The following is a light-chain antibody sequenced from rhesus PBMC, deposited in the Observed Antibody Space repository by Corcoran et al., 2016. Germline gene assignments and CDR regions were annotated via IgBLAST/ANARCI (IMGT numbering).Light chain of an antibody. CDR3: CSYTTSSTFI. V-gene: IGLV2S7*01. CDR1: SSDIGNSNY. J-gene: IGLJ1*01. CDR2: GVT. Sequence: QSAPTQPPSVSGSPGPSVTISCTGTSSDIGNSNYVSWYQQHPGKAPKLMIYGVTNRPSGVSDRFSGSESGNTASLTISGLQAEDEADYYCCSYTTSSTFIFGAGTRLTVL.